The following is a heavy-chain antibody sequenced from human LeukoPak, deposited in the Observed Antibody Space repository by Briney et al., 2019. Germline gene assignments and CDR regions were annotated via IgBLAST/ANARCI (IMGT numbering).Heavy chain of an antibody. Sequence: GGSLRLSCAASGFTFSSYAMSWVRQAPGKGLEWVGRIKSKTDGGTTDYAAPVKGRFTISRDDSKNTLYLQMNSLKTEDTAVYYCTTVDWNDVDYFDYWGQGTLVTVSS. D-gene: IGHD1-1*01. V-gene: IGHV3-15*01. CDR3: TTVDWNDVDYFDY. CDR1: GFTFSSYA. J-gene: IGHJ4*02. CDR2: IKSKTDGGTT.